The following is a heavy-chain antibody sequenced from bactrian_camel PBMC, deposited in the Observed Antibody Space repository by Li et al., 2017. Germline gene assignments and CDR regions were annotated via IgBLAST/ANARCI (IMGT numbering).Heavy chain of an antibody. CDR2: INSGGSST. Sequence: VQLVESGGGLVQPGGSLKLSCQASGVTFSRYAIHWVRRAPGKGLEWVSAINSGGSSTFYAGSVKGRFTITRDNAKNTLYLQMNSLKTEDTAVYYCAIGAPHLGSWRFADQGTQVTVS. J-gene: IGHJ4*01. V-gene: IGHV3S31*01. D-gene: IGHD2*01. CDR1: GVTFSRYA.